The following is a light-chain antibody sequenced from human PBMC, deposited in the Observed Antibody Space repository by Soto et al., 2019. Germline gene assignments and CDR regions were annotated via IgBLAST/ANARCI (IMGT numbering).Light chain of an antibody. CDR1: QGIGST. V-gene: IGKV3-15*01. CDR3: QRYNNWPLT. J-gene: IGKJ4*01. CDR2: DSS. Sequence: EIVLTQSPAALSVSPGERVTLSCRASQGIGSTLAWYQQKPGQTPRLLIYDSSTRAIGIPTRFSGSRSGTEFTLTINGLQSEDFAVYCCQRYNNWPLTFGGGTKVEIK.